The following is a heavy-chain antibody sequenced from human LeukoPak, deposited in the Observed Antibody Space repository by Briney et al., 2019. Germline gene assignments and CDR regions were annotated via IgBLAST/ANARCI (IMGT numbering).Heavy chain of an antibody. J-gene: IGHJ5*02. CDR2: ISGSGGRA. V-gene: IGHV3-23*01. CDR3: ARDAYCSDGSDYCSWFDP. D-gene: IGHD3-22*01. Sequence: GGSLRLSCAASGFTFSTYAMSWVRQAPGKGLEWGSSISGSGGRADYADSVEGRFTISRDNYQMTPYLKLSSQRAEDTAVYYCARDAYCSDGSDYCSWFDPWGQGTLVTVSS. CDR1: GFTFSTYA.